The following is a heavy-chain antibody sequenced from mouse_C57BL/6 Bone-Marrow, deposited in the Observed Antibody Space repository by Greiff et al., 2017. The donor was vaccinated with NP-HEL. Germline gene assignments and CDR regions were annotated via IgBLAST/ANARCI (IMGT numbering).Heavy chain of an antibody. CDR3: TRWLLKED. CDR2: IDPETCGT. J-gene: IGHJ3*01. Sequence: GLEWIGAIDPETCGTAYNQKFKGKATLTADKSSSTAYMELRSLTSEDSAVYYCTRWLLKEDWGQGTLVTVSA. D-gene: IGHD2-3*01. V-gene: IGHV1-23*01.